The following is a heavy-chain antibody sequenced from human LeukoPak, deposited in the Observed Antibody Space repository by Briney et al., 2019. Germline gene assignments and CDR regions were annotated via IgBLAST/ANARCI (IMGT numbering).Heavy chain of an antibody. CDR3: ARDSNIRHSDWLLWDFDY. V-gene: IGHV3-7*01. Sequence: GGSLRLSCAASGFTFSSYWMSWVRQAPGKGLEWVANIKQDGSEKYYVDSVKGRFTISRDNAKNSLYLQMNSLRAEGTAVYYCARDSNIRHSDWLLWDFDYWGQGTLVTVSS. D-gene: IGHD3-9*01. J-gene: IGHJ4*02. CDR2: IKQDGSEK. CDR1: GFTFSSYW.